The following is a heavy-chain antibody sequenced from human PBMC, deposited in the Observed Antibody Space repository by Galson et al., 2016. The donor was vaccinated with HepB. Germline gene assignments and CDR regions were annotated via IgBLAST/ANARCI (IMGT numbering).Heavy chain of an antibody. J-gene: IGHJ4*02. D-gene: IGHD2-21*02. CDR2: TSSDGNNK. Sequence: SLRLSCAASGFTFSSFGMHWVRQAPGKGLEWVAVTSSDGNNKYFADSVRGRFPISRDNSKNTLYLQMNSLRAEDTAVYYCAKGDLSGDSIDYWGQGTLVTVSS. V-gene: IGHV3-30*18. CDR1: GFTFSSFG. CDR3: AKGDLSGDSIDY.